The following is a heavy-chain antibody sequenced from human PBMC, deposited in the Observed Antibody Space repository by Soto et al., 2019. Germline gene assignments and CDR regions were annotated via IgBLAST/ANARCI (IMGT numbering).Heavy chain of an antibody. D-gene: IGHD2-15*01. J-gene: IGHJ6*02. CDR2: ISTYNGDT. V-gene: IGHV1-18*01. Sequence: QVQLVQSGAEVRKPGASVKVSCKASGYTFSTSGMSWLRQAPGQGLEWMGWISTYNGDTNDAPKFQDRVTMTPHTSTSTVYMELRSLRSDDTAVYYCARAGAAPYYYDGMDVWGQGTRVTVSS. CDR3: ARAGAAPYYYDGMDV. CDR1: GYTFSTSG.